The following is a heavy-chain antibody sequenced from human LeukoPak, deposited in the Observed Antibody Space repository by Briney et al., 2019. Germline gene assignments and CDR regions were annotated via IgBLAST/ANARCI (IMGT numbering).Heavy chain of an antibody. J-gene: IGHJ5*02. CDR3: ARDHGRNWFDP. V-gene: IGHV4-59*01. CDR1: GGSISSYY. D-gene: IGHD5-24*01. CDR2: IYYSGST. Sequence: KPSETLSLTCTVSGGSISSYYWSWIRQPPGKGLEWIGYIYYSGSTNYNPSLKSRATISVDTSKNQFSLKLSSVTAADTAVYYCARDHGRNWFDPWGQGTLVTVSS.